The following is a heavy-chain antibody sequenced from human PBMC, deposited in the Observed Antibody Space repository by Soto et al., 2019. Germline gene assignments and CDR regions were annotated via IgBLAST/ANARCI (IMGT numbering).Heavy chain of an antibody. Sequence: ASVKVSCKASGYTFTGYYMHWVRQAPGQGPEWMGWINPNSGGTNYVQKFQGRVTISVDTSKKQFILKLSSVTAADTAVYYCARGPNFDYWGQGTLVTVSA. CDR3: ARGPNFDY. CDR2: INPNSGGT. J-gene: IGHJ4*02. CDR1: GYTFTGYY. V-gene: IGHV1-2*02.